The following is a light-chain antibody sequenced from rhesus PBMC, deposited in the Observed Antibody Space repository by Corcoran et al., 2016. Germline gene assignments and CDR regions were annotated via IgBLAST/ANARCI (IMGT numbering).Light chain of an antibody. J-gene: IGKJ2*01. CDR3: QQYNSSPYS. V-gene: IGKV1-22*01. CDR2: KAS. Sequence: DIQMTQSSFSLSASVGDTVTITCRASQSISSWLAWHQPKPGKAPNLLFYKASTLQIGVPSRLSGSGSGTDFTLTISSLQSEDFATYSCQQYNSSPYSFGQGTKVEIK. CDR1: QSISSW.